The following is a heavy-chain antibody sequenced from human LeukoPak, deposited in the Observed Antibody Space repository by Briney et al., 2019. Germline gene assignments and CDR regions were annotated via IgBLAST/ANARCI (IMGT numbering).Heavy chain of an antibody. J-gene: IGHJ6*02. Sequence: GASVKVSCKASGYTFTSYDINWVRQATGQGLEWMGWMNPNSGNTGYAQKFQGRVTMTRNTSISTAYMGLSSLRSEDTAVYYCARGIGRNRQGFYYYYGMDVWGQGTTVTVSS. CDR2: MNPNSGNT. CDR1: GYTFTSYD. CDR3: ARGIGRNRQGFYYYYGMDV. D-gene: IGHD2-15*01. V-gene: IGHV1-8*01.